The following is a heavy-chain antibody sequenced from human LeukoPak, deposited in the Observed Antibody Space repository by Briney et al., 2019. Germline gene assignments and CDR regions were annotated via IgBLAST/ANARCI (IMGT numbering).Heavy chain of an antibody. Sequence: PGGSLRLSCAASGFTFSSYAMSWIRQPPGKGLEWIGEINHSGSTNYNPSLKSRVTISVDTSKNQFSLKLSSVTAADTAVYYCAEYSSSSYGVFDYWGQGTLVTVSS. CDR3: AEYSSSSYGVFDY. D-gene: IGHD6-6*01. J-gene: IGHJ4*02. CDR1: GFTFSSYA. V-gene: IGHV4-34*08. CDR2: INHSGST.